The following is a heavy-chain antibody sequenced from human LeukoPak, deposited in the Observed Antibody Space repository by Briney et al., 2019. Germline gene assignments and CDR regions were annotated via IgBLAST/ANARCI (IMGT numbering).Heavy chain of an antibody. J-gene: IGHJ5*02. Sequence: GGSLKVSCKGSGYRFTSYWIGWGRQMPGKGREWMGIIYPGDSDTRYSPSFQGQGTISADKAISTAYLQWSSLKASHTAMYLCESPWVDIVGGWFDPWGQGTLVTVSS. D-gene: IGHD2-15*01. CDR2: IYPGDSDT. CDR3: ESPWVDIVGGWFDP. V-gene: IGHV5-51*01. CDR1: GYRFTSYW.